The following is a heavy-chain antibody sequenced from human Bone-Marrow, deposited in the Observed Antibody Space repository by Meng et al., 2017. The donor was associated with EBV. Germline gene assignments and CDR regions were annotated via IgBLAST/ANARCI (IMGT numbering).Heavy chain of an antibody. CDR3: ARRQYYDILTGYYH. V-gene: IGHV1-69*01. J-gene: IGHJ5*02. D-gene: IGHD3-9*01. CDR1: GGTFSSYA. Sequence: QVQLVQSGAEVKKPGSSVKVSCKASGGTFSSYAISWVRQAPGQGLEWMGGIIPIFGTANYAQKFQGRVTITADESMSTAYMELSSLRSEDTAVYYCARRQYYDILTGYYHWGQGTLVTVSS. CDR2: IIPIFGTA.